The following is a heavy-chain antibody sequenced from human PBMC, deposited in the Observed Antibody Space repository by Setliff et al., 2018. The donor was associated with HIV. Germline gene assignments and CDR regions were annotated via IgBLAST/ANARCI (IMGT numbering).Heavy chain of an antibody. CDR2: IFPADSDT. Sequence: RGESLKISCKGSGYSFTSYWIGWVRQKAGQGLEWMGIIFPADSDTRVSPSFQGQVTISADRSTYAAFLQWTSLKASDTGMYFCARHRVDTSMLVVKSPGAFDLWGQGTLVTVSS. V-gene: IGHV5-51*01. CDR3: ARHRVDTSMLVVKSPGAFDL. J-gene: IGHJ3*01. D-gene: IGHD3-22*01. CDR1: GYSFTSYW.